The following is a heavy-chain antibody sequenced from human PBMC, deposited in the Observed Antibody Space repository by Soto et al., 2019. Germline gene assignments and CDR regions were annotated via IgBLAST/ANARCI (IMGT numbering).Heavy chain of an antibody. Sequence: GGSLRLSCAASGFTFSSYSMNWVRQAPGKGLEWVSSISSSSSYIYYADSVKGRFTISRDNAKNSLYLQMNSLRAEDTAVYYCARERGGETRTAVYYYGMDVWGQGTTVTVSS. V-gene: IGHV3-21*01. D-gene: IGHD4-17*01. J-gene: IGHJ6*02. CDR1: GFTFSSYS. CDR3: ARERGGETRTAVYYYGMDV. CDR2: ISSSSSYI.